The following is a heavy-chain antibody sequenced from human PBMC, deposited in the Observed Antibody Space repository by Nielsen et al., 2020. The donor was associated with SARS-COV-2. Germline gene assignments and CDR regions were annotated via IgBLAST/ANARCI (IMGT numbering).Heavy chain of an antibody. Sequence: GGSLRLSCKGSGYSFTYYWINWVRQMPGKGLEWMGRINPADSNAKYSPSFQGHVTISLDKSISTAYLQWSSLKAADIAIYYCARHGAHCSGGSCYAYGMDVWGQGTTVTVSS. J-gene: IGHJ6*01. D-gene: IGHD2-15*01. V-gene: IGHV5-10-1*01. CDR3: ARHGAHCSGGSCYAYGMDV. CDR1: GYSFTYYW. CDR2: INPADSNA.